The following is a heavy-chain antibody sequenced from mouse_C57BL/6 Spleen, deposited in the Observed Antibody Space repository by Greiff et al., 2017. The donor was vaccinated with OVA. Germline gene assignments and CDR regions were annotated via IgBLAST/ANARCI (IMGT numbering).Heavy chain of an antibody. D-gene: IGHD1-1*01. J-gene: IGHJ4*01. Sequence: EVKLQQSGPELVKPGASVKISCKASGYTFTDYYMNWVKQSHGKSLEWIGDINPNNGGTSYNQKFKGKATLTVDKSSSTAYMELRSLTSEDSAVYYCARGSGLRSSYYAMDYWGQGTSVTVSS. V-gene: IGHV1-26*01. CDR3: ARGSGLRSSYYAMDY. CDR1: GYTFTDYY. CDR2: INPNNGGT.